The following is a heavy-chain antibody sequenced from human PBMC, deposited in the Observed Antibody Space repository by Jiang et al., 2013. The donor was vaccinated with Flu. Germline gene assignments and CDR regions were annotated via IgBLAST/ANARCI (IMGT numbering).Heavy chain of an antibody. CDR1: GFAFEDYA. V-gene: IGHV3-9*01. Sequence: QLLESGGGLAQPGRSLRLSCVVSGFAFEDYAMHWVRQAPGKGLEWVSSISWNSEKIDYADSVKGRFTISRDNAKNSLYLQLNSLRGDDTAFYYCAKDIEKRFLEWQALDYWGQGTLVTVSS. CDR2: ISWNSEKI. J-gene: IGHJ4*02. CDR3: AKDIEKRFLEWQALDY. D-gene: IGHD3-3*01.